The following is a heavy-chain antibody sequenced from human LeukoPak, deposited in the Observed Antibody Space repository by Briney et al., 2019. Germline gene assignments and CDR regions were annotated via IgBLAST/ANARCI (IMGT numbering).Heavy chain of an antibody. CDR1: GGTFTSYA. J-gene: IGHJ5*02. V-gene: IGHV1-69*05. D-gene: IGHD1-26*01. CDR2: IIPIFGTA. Sequence: ASVKVSCKASGGTFTSYAISSVRQAPGQGLEWRGGIIPIFGTANYAQKFQGRVTITTDESTSTAYMELSSLRSEDTAVYYCARDRDGSSYNWFDPWGQGTLVTVSS. CDR3: ARDRDGSSYNWFDP.